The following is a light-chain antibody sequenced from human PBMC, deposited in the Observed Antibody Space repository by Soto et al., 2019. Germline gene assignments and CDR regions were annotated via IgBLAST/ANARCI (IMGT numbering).Light chain of an antibody. Sequence: DIQMTQSPSSLSASVGDRVTITCRASQYISTYLNWYQQKPGKAPKLLIYAASSLQSGVSSRFSGSGSGTDFTPTISSLQPEHFATYYCQQSYSIPRTVGQGTKVDIK. J-gene: IGKJ2*01. CDR2: AAS. CDR1: QYISTY. V-gene: IGKV1-39*01. CDR3: QQSYSIPRT.